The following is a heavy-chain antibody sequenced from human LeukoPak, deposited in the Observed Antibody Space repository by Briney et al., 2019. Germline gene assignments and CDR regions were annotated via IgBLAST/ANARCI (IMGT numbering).Heavy chain of an antibody. D-gene: IGHD4/OR15-4a*01. CDR1: GFTFSSYW. V-gene: IGHV3-74*01. J-gene: IGHJ4*02. CDR2: IHSDEIRT. Sequence: GGSLRLSCAASGFTFSSYWMHWVRPAPGRGLVWVSRIHSDEIRTNYADSVTGRFTISRDNAKNTVYLQMNSLRNEDTAVYYCARGIYGDPVAFDYWGQGTLVTVSS. CDR3: ARGIYGDPVAFDY.